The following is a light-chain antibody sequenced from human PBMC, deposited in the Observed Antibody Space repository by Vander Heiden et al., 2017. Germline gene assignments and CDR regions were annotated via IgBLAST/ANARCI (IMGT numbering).Light chain of an antibody. Sequence: SYELTQPPSVSVSPGQTATITCPADKWGVNYACWYQQKPGQSPLLVIYQDNKRPSGIPERFSGSNSGNTATLTISGTQAMDEADYYCQAWDTSTAWKVFGGGTKLTVL. V-gene: IGLV3-1*01. CDR2: QDN. J-gene: IGLJ2*01. CDR3: QAWDTSTAWKV. CDR1: KWGVNY.